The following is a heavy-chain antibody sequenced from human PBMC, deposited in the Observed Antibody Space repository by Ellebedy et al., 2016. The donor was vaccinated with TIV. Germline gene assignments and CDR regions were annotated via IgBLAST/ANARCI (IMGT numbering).Heavy chain of an antibody. J-gene: IGHJ4*02. V-gene: IGHV3-15*01. CDR2: IKSKTDGGTT. CDR3: TTDYGGDY. CDR1: GFTFSHVW. D-gene: IGHD4-17*01. Sequence: GESLKISXTASGFTFSHVWMSWVRQAPGKGLEWVGRIKSKTDGGTTDYAAPVKGRFTISRDDSKNTLYLQMNSLKTEDTAVYYCTTDYGGDYWGQGTLVTVSS.